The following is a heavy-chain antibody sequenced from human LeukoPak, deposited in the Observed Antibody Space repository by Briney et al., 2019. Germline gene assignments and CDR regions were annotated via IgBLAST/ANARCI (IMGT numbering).Heavy chain of an antibody. J-gene: IGHJ4*02. Sequence: SETLSLTCTASGGSISSYYCSWIRQPPGKGLEWIGYIYYSGSTNYNPSLKSRVTISVDTSKNQFSLKLSSVTAADTAVYYCARLPSGTSFDYWGQGTLVTVSS. CDR1: GGSISSYY. D-gene: IGHD2-2*01. V-gene: IGHV4-59*08. CDR2: IYYSGST. CDR3: ARLPSGTSFDY.